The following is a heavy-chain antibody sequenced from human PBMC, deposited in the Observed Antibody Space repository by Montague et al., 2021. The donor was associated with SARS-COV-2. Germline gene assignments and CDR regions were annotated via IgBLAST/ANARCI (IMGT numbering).Heavy chain of an antibody. Sequence: SETLSLTCTVSSGSISNYYWSWIRQPPGRGLEWIGYIYYSGSTDYSPSLKSRVTISLDTSKNQFSLKLTSVTAADTAVYYCARGGGYYNYGFDVWGPGTPVTVSS. D-gene: IGHD3-22*01. CDR2: IYYSGST. CDR3: ARGGGYYNYGFDV. V-gene: IGHV4-59*01. J-gene: IGHJ6*02. CDR1: SGSISNYY.